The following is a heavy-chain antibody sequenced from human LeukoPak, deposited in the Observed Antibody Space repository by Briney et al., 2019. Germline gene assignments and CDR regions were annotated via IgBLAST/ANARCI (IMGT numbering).Heavy chain of an antibody. V-gene: IGHV3-30*04. CDR1: GFTFSSFA. CDR2: ISLNGGDT. J-gene: IGHJ4*02. Sequence: GGSLRLSCAASGFTFSSFAMHWVRQAPGKGLEWVAVISLNGGDTNYAGSVKGRFTISRDNSRNTMYLQMDSLRAEDTAVYYCAKEYDSGGYGANFDYWGQGTLVTVSS. D-gene: IGHD3-10*01. CDR3: AKEYDSGGYGANFDY.